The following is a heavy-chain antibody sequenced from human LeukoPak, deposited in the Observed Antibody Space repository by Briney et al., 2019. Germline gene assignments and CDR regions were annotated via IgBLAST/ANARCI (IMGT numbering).Heavy chain of an antibody. V-gene: IGHV4-59*01. J-gene: IGHJ6*02. CDR3: ARDGGVVRGYYYGMDV. D-gene: IGHD3-10*01. CDR2: IHYSGST. CDR1: GDTINNFY. Sequence: SETLSLTCNVSGDTINNFYWSWIRQPPGKGLEWIGYIHYSGSTNYNSSLKSRVTISVDTSKSQISLKLSSVTAADTAVYYCARDGGVVRGYYYGMDVWGQGTTVTVSS.